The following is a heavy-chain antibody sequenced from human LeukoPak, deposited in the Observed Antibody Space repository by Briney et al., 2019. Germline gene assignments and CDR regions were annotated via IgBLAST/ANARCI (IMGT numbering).Heavy chain of an antibody. D-gene: IGHD2-21*01. CDR3: ARNPYCGGDCPHTKHYYYYMDV. Sequence: ASVKVSCKASGGTFSSYAISWVRQAPGQGLEWMGGIIPIFGTANYAQKFQGRVTITADESTSTAYMELSSLRSEDTAVYYCARNPYCGGDCPHTKHYYYYMDVWGKGTTVTVSS. CDR1: GGTFSSYA. CDR2: IIPIFGTA. J-gene: IGHJ6*03. V-gene: IGHV1-69*13.